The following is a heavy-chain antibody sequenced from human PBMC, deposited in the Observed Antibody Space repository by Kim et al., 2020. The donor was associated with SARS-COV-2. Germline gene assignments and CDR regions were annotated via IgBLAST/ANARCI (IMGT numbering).Heavy chain of an antibody. CDR3: ARDSTYYYGSYFDY. V-gene: IGHV4-31*02. D-gene: IGHD3-10*01. J-gene: IGHJ4*02. Sequence: NPTLKSRVTISVDTSNNQFTLKLNSVTAADTAVYYCARDSTYYYGSYFDYWGQGTLVTVSS.